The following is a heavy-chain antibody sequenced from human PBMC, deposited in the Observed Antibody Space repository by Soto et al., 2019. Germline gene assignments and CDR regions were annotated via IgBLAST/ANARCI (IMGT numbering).Heavy chain of an antibody. D-gene: IGHD3-22*01. V-gene: IGHV3-30*18. J-gene: IGHJ3*01. Sequence: GGSLRLSCAVSGLTLNNFCMHWVRQAPGKGPEWVAVISYDGNTRDYADSVKGRFTISRDNSKNTLFLQMNSLRPEDTAVYYCAKLIGVGDAFDFWGQGTLVTVSS. CDR1: GLTLNNFC. CDR2: ISYDGNTR. CDR3: AKLIGVGDAFDF.